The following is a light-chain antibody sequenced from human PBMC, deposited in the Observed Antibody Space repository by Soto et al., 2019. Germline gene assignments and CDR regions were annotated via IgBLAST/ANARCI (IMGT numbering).Light chain of an antibody. CDR1: SSDVGGYNY. CDR2: DVS. Sequence: QSALPQPASVSGSHGESSTVSCTETSSDVGGYNYVSWYQQHAGKAPKLMICDVSNRPSGISNRFSGSKSGNTASLTISGLQAEDEADYYCSSYTSSSTWVFGGGTKVTVL. CDR3: SSYTSSSTWV. J-gene: IGLJ3*02. V-gene: IGLV2-14*01.